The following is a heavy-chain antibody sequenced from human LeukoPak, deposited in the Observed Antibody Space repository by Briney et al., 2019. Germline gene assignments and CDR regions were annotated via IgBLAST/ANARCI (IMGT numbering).Heavy chain of an antibody. Sequence: PGGSLRLSCAASGFTFNNYAMSWVRQAPGKGLEWVSVIYSGGSTYYADSVKGRFTISRDNSKNTLYLQMNSLRAEDTAVYYCATNTYDSSGYYIHWGQGTLVTVSS. J-gene: IGHJ4*02. CDR3: ATNTYDSSGYYIH. D-gene: IGHD3-22*01. V-gene: IGHV3-53*01. CDR1: GFTFNNYA. CDR2: IYSGGST.